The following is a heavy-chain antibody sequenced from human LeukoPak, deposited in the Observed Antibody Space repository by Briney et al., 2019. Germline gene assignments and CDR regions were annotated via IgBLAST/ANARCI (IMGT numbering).Heavy chain of an antibody. V-gene: IGHV1-18*01. Sequence: ASVKVSCKASGYTFTSYGISWVRQAPGQGLEWMGWISAYNGNTNYAQKLQGRVTMTTDTSTSTAYMELRSLRSEDTAVYYCASMDSSGYYYYWGQGTLVTVSS. D-gene: IGHD3-22*01. J-gene: IGHJ4*02. CDR1: GYTFTSYG. CDR2: ISAYNGNT. CDR3: ASMDSSGYYYY.